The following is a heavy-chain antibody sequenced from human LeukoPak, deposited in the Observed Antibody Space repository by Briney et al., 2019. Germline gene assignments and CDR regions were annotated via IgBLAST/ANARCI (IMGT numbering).Heavy chain of an antibody. V-gene: IGHV1-18*01. D-gene: IGHD3-16*02. Sequence: ASVKVSCKASGYTFTSYGISWVRQAPGQGLEWMGWISAYNGNTNYAQKLQGRVTMTRDTSISTAYMELSRLRSDDTAVYYCARDGGISYYDYVWGSYRPSYYFDYWGQGTLVTVSS. CDR3: ARDGGISYYDYVWGSYRPSYYFDY. CDR1: GYTFTSYG. J-gene: IGHJ4*02. CDR2: ISAYNGNT.